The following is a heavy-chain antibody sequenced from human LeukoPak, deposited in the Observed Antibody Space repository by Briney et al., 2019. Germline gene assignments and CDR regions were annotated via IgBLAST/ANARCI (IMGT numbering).Heavy chain of an antibody. V-gene: IGHV4-4*02. Sequence: SETLSLTCAVSGGSISSSNWWSWVRQPPGTGLEWIGEIYHSGSTNYNPSLKSRVTISVDKSKNQFSLKLSSVTAADTAVYYCASGYGVYYDSSGYAVDYWGQGTLVTVSS. CDR1: GGSISSSNW. CDR3: ASGYGVYYDSSGYAVDY. J-gene: IGHJ4*02. CDR2: IYHSGST. D-gene: IGHD3-22*01.